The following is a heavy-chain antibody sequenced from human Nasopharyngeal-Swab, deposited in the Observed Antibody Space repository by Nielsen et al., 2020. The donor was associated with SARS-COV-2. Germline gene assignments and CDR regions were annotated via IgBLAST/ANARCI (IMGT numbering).Heavy chain of an antibody. CDR2: ISIGGGGTT. CDR3: AKPTGTPLYYYMDV. Sequence: GGSLRLSCVASGFTFSNYAMSWVRQAPEKGLEWVSVISIGGGGTTFYADSVKGRFTISRDNSKNTLFLQMNSLRVEDTAVYYCAKPTGTPLYYYMDVWGRGTTVTVSS. D-gene: IGHD1-1*01. CDR1: GFTFSNYA. V-gene: IGHV3-23*01. J-gene: IGHJ6*03.